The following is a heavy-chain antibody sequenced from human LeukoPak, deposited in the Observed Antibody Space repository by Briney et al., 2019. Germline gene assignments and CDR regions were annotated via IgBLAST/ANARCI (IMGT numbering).Heavy chain of an antibody. V-gene: IGHV5-51*01. Sequence: GESLKISCQGSGYSFTSYWIGWARQIPGKSLEWMGIIYPGDSDTRYGPSCQAQVTISADKSISTAYRQWSGLQASATAMTYCAKREGHGWFYPWKQRTLVTVSS. CDR2: IYPGDSDT. CDR1: GYSFTSYW. CDR3: AKREGHGWFYP. J-gene: IGHJ5*01.